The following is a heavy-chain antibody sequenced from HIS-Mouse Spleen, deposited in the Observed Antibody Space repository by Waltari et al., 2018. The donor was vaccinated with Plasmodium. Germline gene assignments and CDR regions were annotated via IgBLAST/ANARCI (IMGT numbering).Heavy chain of an antibody. V-gene: IGHV4-59*01. J-gene: IGHJ4*02. CDR3: ARGGYSSSSYYFDY. CDR1: GGSISSYY. CDR2: IYYRGST. Sequence: QVQLQESGPGLVKPSETLSLTCTVSGGSISSYYWSWIRPPPGKGLEWIAYIYYRGSTNYNPSLKSRVTISVDTSKNQFSLKLSSVTAADTAVFYCARGGYSSSSYYFDYWGQGTLVTVSS. D-gene: IGHD6-6*01.